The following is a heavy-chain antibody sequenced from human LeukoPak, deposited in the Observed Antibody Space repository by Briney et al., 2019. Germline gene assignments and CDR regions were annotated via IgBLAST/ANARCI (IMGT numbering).Heavy chain of an antibody. Sequence: HPGGSLRLSCAASGFTFSSYWMSWVRQAPGKGLEWVANIKQDGSEKYYVDSVKGRFTISRDNAKNSLYLQINSLRAEDTAVYYCARWGESGWFPTVFDYWGQGTLVTVSS. J-gene: IGHJ4*02. CDR2: IKQDGSEK. D-gene: IGHD6-19*01. CDR1: GFTFSSYW. CDR3: ARWGESGWFPTVFDY. V-gene: IGHV3-7*01.